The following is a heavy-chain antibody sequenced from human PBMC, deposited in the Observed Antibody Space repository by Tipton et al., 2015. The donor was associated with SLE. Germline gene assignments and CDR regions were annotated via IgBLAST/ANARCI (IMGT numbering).Heavy chain of an antibody. J-gene: IGHJ6*02. Sequence: TLSLTCAVSGGSINSYNWWTWVRQPPGKGLEWIGEIYHSGTTNYNPSLKSRITISLDKSNNHFSLRLSSLTAADPAVYYCARGPDYSISYFYRMDVWGQGTTVTVSS. CDR3: ARGPDYSISYFYRMDV. CDR2: IYHSGTT. D-gene: IGHD5-12*01. V-gene: IGHV4-4*02. CDR1: GGSINSYNW.